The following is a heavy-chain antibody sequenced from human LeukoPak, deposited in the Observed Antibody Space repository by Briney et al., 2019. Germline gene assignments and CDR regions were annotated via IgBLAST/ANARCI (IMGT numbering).Heavy chain of an antibody. V-gene: IGHV4-38-2*01. CDR1: GFTFSSYA. J-gene: IGHJ5*02. CDR3: ARANKALNWFDP. Sequence: GSLRLSCAASGFTFSSYAMSWVRQPPGKGLEWIGSIYYSGSTYYNPSLKSRVTISVDTSKNQFSLKLSSVTAADTAVYYCARANKALNWFDPWGQGTLVTVSS. CDR2: IYYSGST. D-gene: IGHD1/OR15-1a*01.